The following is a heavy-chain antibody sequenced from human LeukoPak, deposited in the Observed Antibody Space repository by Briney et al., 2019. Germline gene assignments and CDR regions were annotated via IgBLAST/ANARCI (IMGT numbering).Heavy chain of an antibody. Sequence: MPSETLSLTCAVYGGSFSGYYWSWIRQPLGKGLEWIGEINHSGSTNYNPSLKSRVTISVDTSKNQFSLKLSSVTAADTAVYYCARIKRVCGSSSAYYYYYGMDVWGQGTTVTVSS. CDR3: ARIKRVCGSSSAYYYYYGMDV. D-gene: IGHD6-6*01. CDR2: INHSGST. J-gene: IGHJ6*02. CDR1: GGSFSGYY. V-gene: IGHV4-34*01.